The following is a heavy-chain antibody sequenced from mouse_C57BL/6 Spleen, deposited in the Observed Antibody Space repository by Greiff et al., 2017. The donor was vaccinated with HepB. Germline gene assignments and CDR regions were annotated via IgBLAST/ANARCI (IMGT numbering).Heavy chain of an antibody. Sequence: DVKLVESGGGLVKPGGSLKLSCAASGFTFSSYAMSWVRQTPEKRLEWVATISDGGSYTYYPDNVKGRFTISRDNAKNNLYLQMSHLKSEDTAMYYCARDELQTYFDYWGQGTTLTVSS. CDR2: ISDGGSYT. CDR1: GFTFSSYA. J-gene: IGHJ2*01. CDR3: ARDELQTYFDY. V-gene: IGHV5-4*01.